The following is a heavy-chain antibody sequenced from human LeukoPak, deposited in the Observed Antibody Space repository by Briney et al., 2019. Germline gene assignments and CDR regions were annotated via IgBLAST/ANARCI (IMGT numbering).Heavy chain of an antibody. CDR3: ARVLLDTATENNWFDP. D-gene: IGHD5-24*01. CDR1: GYTFTSYY. Sequence: GASVKVSCKASGYTFTSYYMHWVRQAPGQGLEWMGIINPSGGSTNYAQKFQGRVTITTDESMSTAYMELSSLRSEDTAVYYCARVLLDTATENNWFDPWGQGTLVTVSS. J-gene: IGHJ5*02. CDR2: INPSGGST. V-gene: IGHV1-46*01.